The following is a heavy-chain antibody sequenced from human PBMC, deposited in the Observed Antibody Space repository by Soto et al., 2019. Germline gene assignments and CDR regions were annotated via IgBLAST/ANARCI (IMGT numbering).Heavy chain of an antibody. CDR1: GFTFSDYY. Sequence: QVQLVESGGGLVQPGGSLRLSCAASGFTFSDYYMSWIRQAPGKGLEWVSYISSSGSTIYYADSVKGRFTISRDNAKNSLYLQMNSLRAEDTAGYYCARGPYDYVWGSDPPHFDYWGQGTLVTVSS. D-gene: IGHD3-16*02. CDR3: ARGPYDYVWGSDPPHFDY. V-gene: IGHV3-11*01. J-gene: IGHJ4*02. CDR2: ISSSGSTI.